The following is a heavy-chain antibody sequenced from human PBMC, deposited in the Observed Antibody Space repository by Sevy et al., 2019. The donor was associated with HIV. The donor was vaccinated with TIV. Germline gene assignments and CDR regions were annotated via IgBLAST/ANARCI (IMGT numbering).Heavy chain of an antibody. V-gene: IGHV3-30-3*01. CDR3: VRERMDAFDI. Sequence: GGSLRLSCAASGFTFSSYAMHWVRQAPGKGLEWVAVISYDGSNKYYADSVKGRFTISRDNSKNTLYLQMNSLRAEDTAVYYCVRERMDAFDIWGQGTMVTVSS. CDR2: ISYDGSNK. CDR1: GFTFSSYA. J-gene: IGHJ3*02.